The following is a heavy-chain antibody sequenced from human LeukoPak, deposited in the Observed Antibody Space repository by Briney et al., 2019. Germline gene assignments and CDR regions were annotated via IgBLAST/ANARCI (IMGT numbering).Heavy chain of an antibody. CDR1: GGTFSSYA. Sequence: SVKVSCKASGGTFSSYAISWVRQAPGQGLEWMGRIIPIFGTANYAQKFQGRVTITTDESTSTAYMELSSLRSEDTAVYYCARDIRGARSSPLNAFDIWGQGTMVTVSS. CDR2: IIPIFGTA. CDR3: ARDIRGARSSPLNAFDI. V-gene: IGHV1-69*05. J-gene: IGHJ3*02. D-gene: IGHD1-26*01.